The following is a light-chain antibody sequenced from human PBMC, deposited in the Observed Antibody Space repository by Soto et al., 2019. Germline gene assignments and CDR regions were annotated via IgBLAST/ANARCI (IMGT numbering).Light chain of an antibody. V-gene: IGLV1-47*02. CDR3: STWDDSRTNVI. Sequence: QSVLIQPPSASGTPGQSVTISCSGSSANFGSQFVYWSQQLPGTAPKLLIYSNVLRPSGVPDRFSGSRSGSSASLAISGLWSEDEADYYCSTWDDSRTNVIFGGGTKLTVL. CDR2: SNV. CDR1: SANFGSQF. J-gene: IGLJ2*01.